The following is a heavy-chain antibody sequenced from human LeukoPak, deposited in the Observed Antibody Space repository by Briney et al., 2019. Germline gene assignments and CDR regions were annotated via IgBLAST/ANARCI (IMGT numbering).Heavy chain of an antibody. CDR2: INSDGSST. CDR3: ARAKYYDSSGLYYFDY. D-gene: IGHD3-22*01. V-gene: IGHV3-74*01. CDR1: GFTFSSYW. Sequence: PGGSLRLSCAASGFTFSSYWMHWVRQAPGKGLGWVSRINSDGSSTSYADSVKGRFTISRDNAKHTLYLQMNSLRAEDTAVYYCARAKYYDSSGLYYFDYWGQGTLVTVSS. J-gene: IGHJ4*02.